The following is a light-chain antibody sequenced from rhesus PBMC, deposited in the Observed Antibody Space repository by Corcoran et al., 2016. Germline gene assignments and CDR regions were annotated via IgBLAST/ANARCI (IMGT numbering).Light chain of an antibody. CDR2: GAS. J-gene: IGKJ1*01. CDR1: QSVGSS. V-gene: IGKV3-24*04. Sequence: EIVMTQSPATLSLSPGERATLSCRASQSVGSSLAWYQQKPGQAPRLLIYGASSRATGIPDRFSGSGSGTYFTLTISSLEPEDVAVYYCLQLSNWPWTFGQGTKVEIK. CDR3: LQLSNWPWT.